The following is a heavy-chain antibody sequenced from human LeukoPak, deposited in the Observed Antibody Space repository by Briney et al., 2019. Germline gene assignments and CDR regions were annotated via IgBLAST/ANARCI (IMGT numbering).Heavy chain of an antibody. CDR1: GGSISSYY. D-gene: IGHD5-18*01. J-gene: IGHJ4*02. V-gene: IGHV4-59*01. Sequence: SETLSLTCTVSGGSISSYYLSWIRQPPGKGLEWIGYIYYSGSTNYNPSLKSRVTISVDTSKNQFSLKLSSVTAADTAVYYCVRAPAPPRGYSYGFFDYWGQGTLVTVSS. CDR2: IYYSGST. CDR3: VRAPAPPRGYSYGFFDY.